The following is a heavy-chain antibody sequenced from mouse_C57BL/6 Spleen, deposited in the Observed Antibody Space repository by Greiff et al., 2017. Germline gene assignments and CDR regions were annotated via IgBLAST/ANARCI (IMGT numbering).Heavy chain of an antibody. Sequence: QVHVKQPGAELVKPGASVKLSCKASGYTFTSYWMQWVKQRPGQGLEWIGEIDPSDSYTNYNQKVKGKATLTVDTSSSTAYMQLSSLTSEDSAVYYCAYYYGSSYAGYFDVWGTGTTVTVSS. CDR2: IDPSDSYT. J-gene: IGHJ1*03. CDR3: AYYYGSSYAGYFDV. V-gene: IGHV1-50*01. CDR1: GYTFTSYW. D-gene: IGHD1-1*01.